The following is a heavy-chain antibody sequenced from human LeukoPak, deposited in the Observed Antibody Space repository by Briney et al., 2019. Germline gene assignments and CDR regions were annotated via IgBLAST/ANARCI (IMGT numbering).Heavy chain of an antibody. V-gene: IGHV1-24*01. Sequence: GASVKVSCKVSGYTLTELSMHWVRQAPGKGLEWMGGFDPEDGETIYAQKFQGRVTMTEDESTSTAYMELSSLRSEDTAVYYCARDSYYYGSGSSYYFDYWGQGTLVTVSS. J-gene: IGHJ4*02. CDR1: GYTLTELS. CDR3: ARDSYYYGSGSSYYFDY. CDR2: FDPEDGET. D-gene: IGHD3-10*01.